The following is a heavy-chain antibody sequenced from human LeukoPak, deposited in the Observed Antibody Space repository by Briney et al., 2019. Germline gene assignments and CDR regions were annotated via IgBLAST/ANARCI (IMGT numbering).Heavy chain of an antibody. CDR2: INHSGST. J-gene: IGHJ6*04. Sequence: SETLSLTCAVYGGSFSGYYWSWIRQPPGKGLEWIGEINHSGSTNYNPSLKSRVTISVDTSKNQFSLKLSSVTAADTAVYYCARGMVRGVMDYYYGMDVWGKGTTVTVSS. V-gene: IGHV4-34*01. CDR3: ARGMVRGVMDYYYGMDV. D-gene: IGHD3-10*01. CDR1: GGSFSGYY.